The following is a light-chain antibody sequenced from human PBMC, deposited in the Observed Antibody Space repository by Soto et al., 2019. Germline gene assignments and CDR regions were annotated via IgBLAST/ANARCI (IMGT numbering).Light chain of an antibody. V-gene: IGKV3-15*01. Sequence: IVLTQSPATLSLSPGERATLSFRASQSVSSHVVWYQQKPGQAPRLLISDSSTRATGIPARFSGSGSGTEFTLTISSLQSDDSAIYYCQQFGDWPSFGLGTKVDIK. CDR1: QSVSSH. CDR3: QQFGDWPS. J-gene: IGKJ1*01. CDR2: DSS.